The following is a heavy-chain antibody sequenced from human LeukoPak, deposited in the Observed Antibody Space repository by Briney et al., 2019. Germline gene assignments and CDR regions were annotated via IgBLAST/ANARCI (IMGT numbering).Heavy chain of an antibody. Sequence: GASVKVSCKASGYTFTSYDINWVRQAPGQGLEWMGWMNPNSGSTGYAQQFQGRVTMTRNTSISTAYMELSSLRSDDTAVYYCGRGRWSATGSPQFDHWGQATLVTVSS. V-gene: IGHV1-8*01. D-gene: IGHD2-8*02. CDR2: MNPNSGST. CDR3: GRGRWSATGSPQFDH. CDR1: GYTFTSYD. J-gene: IGHJ5*02.